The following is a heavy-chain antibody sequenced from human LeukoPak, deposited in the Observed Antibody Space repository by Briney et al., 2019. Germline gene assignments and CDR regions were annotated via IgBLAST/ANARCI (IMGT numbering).Heavy chain of an antibody. V-gene: IGHV1-2*02. CDR3: ARVSRWTTVTTLGY. D-gene: IGHD4-17*01. CDR1: GGTFSTYA. CDR2: INPNSGGT. J-gene: IGHJ4*02. Sequence: ASVKVSCKASGGTFSTYAISWVRQAPGQGLEWMGWINPNSGGTNYAQKFQGRVTMTRDTSISTAYMELSRLRSDDTAVYYCARVSRWTTVTTLGYWGQGTLVTVSS.